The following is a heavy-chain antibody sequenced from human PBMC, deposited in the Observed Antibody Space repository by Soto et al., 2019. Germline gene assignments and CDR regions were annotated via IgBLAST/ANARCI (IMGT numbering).Heavy chain of an antibody. Sequence: SETLSLTCAVYGGSFSGYYWSWIRQPPGKGLEWIGEINHSGSTNYSPSFQGHVTISADKSISTAYLQWSSLKASDTAMYYCARQLYCSGGSCYNYYYGMDVWGQGTTVTVSS. CDR1: GGSFSGYY. D-gene: IGHD2-15*01. J-gene: IGHJ6*02. CDR3: ARQLYCSGGSCYNYYYGMDV. V-gene: IGHV4-34*01. CDR2: INHSGST.